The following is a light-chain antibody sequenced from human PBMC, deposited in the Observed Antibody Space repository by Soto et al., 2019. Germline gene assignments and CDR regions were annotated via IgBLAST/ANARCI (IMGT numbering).Light chain of an antibody. Sequence: QSALTQPPSASGSPGQSVAISCTGTSSDVGGYNYVSWYQQHPGKAPKLMIYEVNKRPSGVPDRFSGSKSGNTDSLTVSGLQAEDEADYYCSSYAGSSNVFGTRTKRTVL. CDR1: SSDVGGYNY. CDR3: SSYAGSSNV. V-gene: IGLV2-8*01. CDR2: EVN. J-gene: IGLJ1*01.